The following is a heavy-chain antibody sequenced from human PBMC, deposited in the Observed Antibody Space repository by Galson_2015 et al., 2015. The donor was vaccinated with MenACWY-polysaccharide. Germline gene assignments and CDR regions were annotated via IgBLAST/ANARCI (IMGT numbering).Heavy chain of an antibody. Sequence: ALRLSCAASGLTFSRFWMTWVRQAPGKGLVWVASIKEDGSERYYVDSVKGRFTISRDNAKESLYLQMNSLRVEDTAVYYCARVNSGTFLGDAFDIWGQGTMVTVSS. V-gene: IGHV3-7*01. D-gene: IGHD1-26*01. CDR3: ARVNSGTFLGDAFDI. CDR1: GLTFSRFW. CDR2: IKEDGSER. J-gene: IGHJ3*02.